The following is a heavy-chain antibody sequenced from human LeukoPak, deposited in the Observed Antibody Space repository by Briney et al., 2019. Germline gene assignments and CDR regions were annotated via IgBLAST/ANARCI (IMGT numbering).Heavy chain of an antibody. CDR1: GDSISYFY. Sequence: SETLSLTCSVSGDSISYFYWSWIRQAAGKGLEWIGRIYNSGSTDYNASLKSRVTMSVDTSKNQLSLKVIPVTAADTAVYYCARRRVPDYWGQGTLVTVSS. D-gene: IGHD4/OR15-4a*01. CDR2: IYNSGST. V-gene: IGHV4-4*07. CDR3: ARRRVPDY. J-gene: IGHJ4*02.